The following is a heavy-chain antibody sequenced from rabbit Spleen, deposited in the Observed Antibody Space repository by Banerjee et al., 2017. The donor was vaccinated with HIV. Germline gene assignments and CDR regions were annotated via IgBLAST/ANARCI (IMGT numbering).Heavy chain of an antibody. CDR1: GFPFSNKAV. CDR2: INAVTGKA. D-gene: IGHD2-1*01. V-gene: IGHV1S40*01. Sequence: QSLEESGGDLVKPGASLTLTCTASGFPFSNKAVMCWVRQAPGKGLEWIACINAVTGKAVYASWAKGRFTISKTSSTTVTLQMTSLTDADTATYFCARSGDGDDRLNLWGQGTLVTVS. CDR3: ARSGDGDDRLNL. J-gene: IGHJ4*01.